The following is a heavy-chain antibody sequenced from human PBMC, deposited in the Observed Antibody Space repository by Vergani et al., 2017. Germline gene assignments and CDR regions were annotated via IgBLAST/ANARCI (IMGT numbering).Heavy chain of an antibody. D-gene: IGHD6-13*01. V-gene: IGHV3-48*04. CDR2: ISSSSSTI. CDR3: AREAAAGTRPVPYYYYYGMDV. Sequence: EVQLVESGGGLVQPGGSLRLSCAASGFTFSSYSMNWVRQAPGKGLEWVSYISSSSSTIYYADSVKGRFTISRDNAKNSLYLQMNSLRAEDTAVYYCAREAAAGTRPVPYYYYYGMDVWGQGTTVTVSS. CDR1: GFTFSSYS. J-gene: IGHJ6*02.